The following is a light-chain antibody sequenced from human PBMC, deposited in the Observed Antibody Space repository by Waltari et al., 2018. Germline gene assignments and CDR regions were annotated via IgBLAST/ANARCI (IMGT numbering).Light chain of an antibody. V-gene: IGKV3-20*01. J-gene: IGKJ1*01. CDR3: QNHERLPAT. CDR2: AAS. Sequence: LTQSPGTLSLSPGERATLSCRASHNNGTYLVWYQQKPGQPPRLLMYAASRRATGVPDRFSGSGSGTDFSLTISRLEPEDFAVYYCQNHERLPATFGQGTRVEIK. CDR1: HNNGTY.